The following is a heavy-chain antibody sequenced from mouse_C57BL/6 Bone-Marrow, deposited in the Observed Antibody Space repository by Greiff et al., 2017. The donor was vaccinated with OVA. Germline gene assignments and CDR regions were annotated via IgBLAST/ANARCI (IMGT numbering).Heavy chain of an antibody. V-gene: IGHV10-1*01. Sequence: EVKLVESGGGLVQPTGSLKLSCAASGFSFNTYAMNWVRQAPGKGLEWVARIRSKSNNYATSYADSVKDRFTISRDDSESMLYLQMNNLKTEDTAMYYCVRHGYYGSSCYAMDYWGQGTSVTVSS. J-gene: IGHJ4*01. CDR3: VRHGYYGSSCYAMDY. D-gene: IGHD1-1*01. CDR1: GFSFNTYA. CDR2: IRSKSNNYAT.